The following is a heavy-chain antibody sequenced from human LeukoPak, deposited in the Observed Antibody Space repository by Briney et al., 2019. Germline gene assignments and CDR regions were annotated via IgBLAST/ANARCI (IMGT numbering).Heavy chain of an antibody. CDR1: GGSFSGYY. Sequence: SETLSLTCAVYGGSFSGYYWSWIRQPPGKGLEWIGEINHSGSTNYNPSLKSRATISVDTSKSQFSLKLSSVTAADTAVYYRARQGDIVVVPAASPRAFDIWGQGTMVTVSS. CDR3: ARQGDIVVVPAASPRAFDI. V-gene: IGHV4-34*01. CDR2: INHSGST. J-gene: IGHJ3*02. D-gene: IGHD2-2*01.